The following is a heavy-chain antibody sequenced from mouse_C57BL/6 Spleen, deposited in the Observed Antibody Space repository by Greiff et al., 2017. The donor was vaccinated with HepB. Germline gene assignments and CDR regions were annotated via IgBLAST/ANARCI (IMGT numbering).Heavy chain of an antibody. CDR3: AIITTVVEGDY. CDR2: IYPGDGDT. Sequence: VQLQESGPELVKPGASVKISCKASGYAFSSSWMNWVKQRPGKGLEWIGRIYPGDGDTNYNGKFKGKATLTADKSSSTAYMQLSSLTSEDSAVYFCAIITTVVEGDYWGQGTTLTVSS. CDR1: GYAFSSSW. J-gene: IGHJ2*01. D-gene: IGHD1-1*01. V-gene: IGHV1-82*01.